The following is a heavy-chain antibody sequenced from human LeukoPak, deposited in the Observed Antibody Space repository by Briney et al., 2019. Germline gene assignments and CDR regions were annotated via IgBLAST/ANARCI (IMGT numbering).Heavy chain of an antibody. CDR3: ARDPAGTTRDGAFDI. V-gene: IGHV4-39*07. Sequence: SETLSLTCTVSGGSISSSSYYWGWLRQPPGKGLEWIGSIYHSGSTYYNPSLKSRVTISVDTSKNQFSLKLSSVTAADTAVYYCARDPAGTTRDGAFDIWGQGTMVTVSS. CDR2: IYHSGST. J-gene: IGHJ3*02. D-gene: IGHD1-1*01. CDR1: GGSISSSSYY.